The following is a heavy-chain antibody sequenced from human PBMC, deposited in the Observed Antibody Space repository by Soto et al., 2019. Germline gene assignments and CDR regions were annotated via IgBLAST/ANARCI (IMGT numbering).Heavy chain of an antibody. D-gene: IGHD3-3*01. Sequence: PSETLSLTCAVYGGSVNGYYWNWIRQPPGKGLEWIGEINHTGGTHYNPSLKSRVTMSVDTSKNQFSLRLSSVAAADTAIYYCATRITVFGLLIPPFDPWGQGTKVTVSS. J-gene: IGHJ5*02. CDR3: ATRITVFGLLIPPFDP. CDR2: INHTGGT. V-gene: IGHV4-34*01. CDR1: GGSVNGYY.